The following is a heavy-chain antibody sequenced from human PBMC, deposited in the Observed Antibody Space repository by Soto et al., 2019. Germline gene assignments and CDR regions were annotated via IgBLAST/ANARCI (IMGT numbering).Heavy chain of an antibody. CDR3: ARHASTIFGVVPNWFDP. CDR1: GYSFTSYW. Sequence: GESLKISCKGSGYSFTSYWIGWVRQMPGKGLEWMGIIYPGDSDTRYSPSFQGQVTISADKSISTAYLQWSSLKASDTAVYYCARHASTIFGVVPNWFDPWGQGTLVTVSS. D-gene: IGHD3-3*01. CDR2: IYPGDSDT. J-gene: IGHJ5*02. V-gene: IGHV5-51*01.